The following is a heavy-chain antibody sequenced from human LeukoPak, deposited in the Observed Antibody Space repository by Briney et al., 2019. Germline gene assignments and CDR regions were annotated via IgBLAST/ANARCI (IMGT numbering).Heavy chain of an antibody. V-gene: IGHV3-7*01. D-gene: IGHD5-18*01. CDR3: AREVRGSYGPQAFDI. J-gene: IGHJ3*02. Sequence: VSLRLSCAASGFTFSSYWMSWVRQAPGKGLEWVANIKQDGSEKYYVDSVKGRFTISRDNAKNSLYLQMNSLRAEDTAVYYCAREVRGSYGPQAFDIWGQGTMVTVSS. CDR1: GFTFSSYW. CDR2: IKQDGSEK.